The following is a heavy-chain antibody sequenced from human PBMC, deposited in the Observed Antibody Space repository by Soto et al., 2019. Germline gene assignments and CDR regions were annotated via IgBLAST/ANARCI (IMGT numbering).Heavy chain of an antibody. CDR2: IIPIFGTA. Sequence: QVQLVQSGAEVKKPGSSVKVSCKASGGTFSSYAISWVRQAPGQGLEWMGGIIPIFGTANYAQKFQGRVTLTADESTSTAYMELSSLRSEDTAVYYCARLTGTSYYYYYGMDVWGQGTTVTVSS. D-gene: IGHD1-1*01. CDR3: ARLTGTSYYYYYGMDV. CDR1: GGTFSSYA. J-gene: IGHJ6*02. V-gene: IGHV1-69*01.